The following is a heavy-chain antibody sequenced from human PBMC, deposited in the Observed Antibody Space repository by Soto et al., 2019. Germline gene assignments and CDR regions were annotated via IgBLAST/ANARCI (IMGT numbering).Heavy chain of an antibody. J-gene: IGHJ6*02. CDR2: IIPIFGTA. Sequence: SVKVSCMASGGTFSCHAISWVRQAPGQGLEWMGGIIPIFGTANYAQKFQGRVTITADESTSTAYMELSSLRSEDTAVYYCARLTVTTMRYGMDVWGQGTTVTVSS. CDR3: ARLTVTTMRYGMDV. CDR1: GGTFSCHA. V-gene: IGHV1-69*13. D-gene: IGHD4-17*01.